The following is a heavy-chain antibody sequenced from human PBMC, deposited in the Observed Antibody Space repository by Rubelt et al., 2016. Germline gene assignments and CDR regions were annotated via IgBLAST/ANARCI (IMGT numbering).Heavy chain of an antibody. CDR3: AKDRSSGSYSSDY. J-gene: IGHJ4*02. CDR2: INAGNGNT. CDR1: GYTFTSYG. V-gene: IGHV1-3*01. Sequence: QVQLVQSGAEVKKPGASVKVSCKASGYTFTSYGMHWVRQAPGQRLEWMGWINAGNGNTKYSQKFQGRVTITRDTSASTAYMELGGLRSEDTAVCYCAKDRSSGSYSSDYWGQGTLVTVSS. D-gene: IGHD1-26*01.